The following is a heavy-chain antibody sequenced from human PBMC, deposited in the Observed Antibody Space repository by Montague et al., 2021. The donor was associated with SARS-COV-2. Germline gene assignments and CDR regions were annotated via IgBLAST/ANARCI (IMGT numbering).Heavy chain of an antibody. CDR1: GDSISSSSYN. Sequence: SETLSLTYTVSGDSISSSSYNWGWIRQPPGKGLEWIGSVHYSGRPYYNPSLKSRVTIYVDTSKNQLSLKLSSATAADTAVYYCTRHVHMTWPEPSPGFDYWGQGTLVTVSS. D-gene: IGHD1-1*01. V-gene: IGHV4-39*01. CDR2: VHYSGRP. J-gene: IGHJ4*02. CDR3: TRHVHMTWPEPSPGFDY.